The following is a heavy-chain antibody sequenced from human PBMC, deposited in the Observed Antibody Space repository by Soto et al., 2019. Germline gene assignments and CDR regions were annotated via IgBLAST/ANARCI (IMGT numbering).Heavy chain of an antibody. CDR3: ASRPKRPPVTTVSWTTDE. J-gene: IGHJ4*02. CDR1: GFTISDKY. D-gene: IGHD3-22*01. CDR2: INGGGDT. V-gene: IGHV3-53*01. Sequence: PGGSLRLSCAASGFTISDKYMSWVLQAPGKGLEWVSDINGGGDTFYPDSVKGRFTISRDNSENTLYLQMNNLRAEDTAIYYCASRPKRPPVTTVSWTTDEGGSGSLVT.